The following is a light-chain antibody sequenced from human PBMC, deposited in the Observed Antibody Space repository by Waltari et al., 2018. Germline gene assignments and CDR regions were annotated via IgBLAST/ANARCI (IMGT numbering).Light chain of an antibody. J-gene: IGLJ2*01. Sequence: QSALSQPASVSGPPGQSITISCTGASSDVGGHDYVAWYQQHPGKAPKLIIRDVNNRPSGVSNRFSGSKSGNTASLTISGLQAEDEADYYCSSYSTSSSLILFGEGTKVTVL. CDR2: DVN. CDR3: SSYSTSSSLIL. V-gene: IGLV2-14*03. CDR1: SSDVGGHDY.